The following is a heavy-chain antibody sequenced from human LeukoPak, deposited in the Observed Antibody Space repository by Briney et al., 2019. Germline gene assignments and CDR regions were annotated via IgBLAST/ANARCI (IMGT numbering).Heavy chain of an antibody. CDR3: ARDVAAAATRKENYYGLDV. Sequence: SETLSLTFAVSGYSISNDYYWGWIRQPPGKGLEWIGSIYHSGSTYYNPSLKSRLTISVDTSKNQFSLKVTSVTAADTAVYYCARDVAAAATRKENYYGLDVWGKGTTVTVSS. V-gene: IGHV4-38-2*02. CDR2: IYHSGST. J-gene: IGHJ6*04. CDR1: GYSISNDYY. D-gene: IGHD6-13*01.